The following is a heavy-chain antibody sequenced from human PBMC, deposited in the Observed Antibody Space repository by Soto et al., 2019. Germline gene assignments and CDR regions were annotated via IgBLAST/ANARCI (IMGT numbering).Heavy chain of an antibody. D-gene: IGHD2-21*02. J-gene: IGHJ3*02. CDR1: GGSISSYY. V-gene: IGHV4-59*01. CDR2: IYYSGTA. Sequence: PSETLSLTCTVSGGSISSYYWSWIRQPPGKGLERIGYIYYSGTANYNPSLKSRVTILVDTSKNQFSLKLSSVTAADTAVYYCASTHIVVVTDAFDIWGQGTMVTVSS. CDR3: ASTHIVVVTDAFDI.